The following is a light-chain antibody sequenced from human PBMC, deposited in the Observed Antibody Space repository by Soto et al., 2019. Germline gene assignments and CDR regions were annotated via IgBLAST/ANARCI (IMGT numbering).Light chain of an antibody. Sequence: QSVLTQPPSASGTPGQRVTISCSGSSSNIGSNFVYWYQQFPGTAPKLLIYRNNQRPSGVPDRFSGSKSGTSASLAISGLPSEDEADYYCNSYTSSSTLAFGGGTKLTVL. V-gene: IGLV1-47*01. CDR1: SSNIGSNF. J-gene: IGLJ2*01. CDR2: RNN. CDR3: NSYTSSSTLA.